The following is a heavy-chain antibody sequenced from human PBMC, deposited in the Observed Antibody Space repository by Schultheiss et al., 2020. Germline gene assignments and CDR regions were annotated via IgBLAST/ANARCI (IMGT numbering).Heavy chain of an antibody. J-gene: IGHJ3*02. CDR2: IKSKTDGGTT. V-gene: IGHV3-15*07. CDR3: TRDRYCSGGSCYNRDDAFDI. D-gene: IGHD2-15*01. CDR1: GFTFSNAW. Sequence: WGSLRLACAASGFTFSNAWMNWVRQAPGKGLEWVGRIKSKTDGGTTDYAAPVKGRFTISRDDSKNTLYLQMNSLKTEDTAVYYCTRDRYCSGGSCYNRDDAFDIWGQGTMVTVSS.